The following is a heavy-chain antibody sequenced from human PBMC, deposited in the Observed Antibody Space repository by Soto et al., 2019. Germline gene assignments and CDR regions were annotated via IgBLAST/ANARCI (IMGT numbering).Heavy chain of an antibody. D-gene: IGHD4-17*01. CDR2: IDTDGGGT. CDR1: GFTFRSHR. J-gene: IGHJ4*02. V-gene: IGHV3-74*01. CDR3: ATVFDV. Sequence: EVQLVESGGGLVQPGGSLRVSCAASGFTFRSHRIHWVRQAPGKELEWVSRIDTDGGGTSYADSVKGRFTISTDNAKNTVYLEMNGLRVEDTAVYYCATVFDVWGQGTLVTVSS.